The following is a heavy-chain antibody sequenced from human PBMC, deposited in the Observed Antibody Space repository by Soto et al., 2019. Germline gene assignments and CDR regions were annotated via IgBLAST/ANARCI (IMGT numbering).Heavy chain of an antibody. V-gene: IGHV4-39*07. CDR3: ARGGGDDFDY. D-gene: IGHD2-21*02. Sequence: SETLSLTCTVSGGSISSSSYYWGWIRQPPEKGLEWIGSIYYSGSTYYNPSLKSRVTISVDTSKNQFSLKLSSLTAADTAVYYCARGGGDDFDYWGQGTLVTVSS. J-gene: IGHJ4*02. CDR1: GGSISSSSYY. CDR2: IYYSGST.